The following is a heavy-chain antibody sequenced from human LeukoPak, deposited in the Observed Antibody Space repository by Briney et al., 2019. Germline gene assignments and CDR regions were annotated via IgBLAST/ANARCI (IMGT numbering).Heavy chain of an antibody. Sequence: GGSLRLSCAASGFTFSSYAMSWVRQAPGKGLEWVSAIRGSGGSTYYADSVKGRFTISRDNSKNTLYLQMNSLRAEDTAVYYCAKEVRWLVRGEYYFDYWGQGTLVTVSS. CDR1: GFTFSSYA. CDR2: IRGSGGST. CDR3: AKEVRWLVRGEYYFDY. V-gene: IGHV3-23*01. D-gene: IGHD6-19*01. J-gene: IGHJ4*02.